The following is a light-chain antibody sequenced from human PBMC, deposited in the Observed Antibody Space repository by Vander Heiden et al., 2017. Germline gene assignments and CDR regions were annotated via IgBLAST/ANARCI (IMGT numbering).Light chain of an antibody. CDR1: NIGSKT. J-gene: IGLJ3*02. CDR2: DDS. Sequence: SYVLTQSPSVSVAQVQTARITCGGNNIGSKTVHWYQQKTRKAPVLVVYDDSDRPSGIPDRFSGSNSKTTATLTISRVEDGDEADYYCQVWDSYTDHVVFGGGTRLTVL. V-gene: IGLV3-21*02. CDR3: QVWDSYTDHVV.